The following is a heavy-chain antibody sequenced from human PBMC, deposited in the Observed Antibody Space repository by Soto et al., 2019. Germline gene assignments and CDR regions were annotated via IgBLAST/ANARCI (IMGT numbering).Heavy chain of an antibody. V-gene: IGHV3-21*01. CDR1: GFTFSSYS. Sequence: PGGSLSLSCAASGFTFSSYSMNWVRQAPGKGLDWVSSISSSSSYIYYADSVKGRFTISRDNAKNSLYLQMNSLRAEDTAVYYCARMGYYSAAFDIWGQGTMVTVSS. J-gene: IGHJ3*02. CDR2: ISSSSSYI. D-gene: IGHD5-12*01. CDR3: ARMGYYSAAFDI.